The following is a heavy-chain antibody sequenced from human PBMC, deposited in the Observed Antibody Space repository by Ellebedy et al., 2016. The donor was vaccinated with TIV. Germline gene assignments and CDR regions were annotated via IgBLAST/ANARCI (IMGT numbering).Heavy chain of an antibody. V-gene: IGHV4-31*01. CDR1: GGSIDSGGYY. CDR3: ARERFNVPVPAYY. D-gene: IGHD6-19*01. Sequence: MPSETLSLTCTVSGGSIDSGGYYRSWIRQLPGKGLEWIGYVYYSGSTYYNPSLRSPVTISVDTSKNHFSLKLSSVTAADTAVYYCARERFNVPVPAYYWGQGTLVTVSS. CDR2: VYYSGST. J-gene: IGHJ4*02.